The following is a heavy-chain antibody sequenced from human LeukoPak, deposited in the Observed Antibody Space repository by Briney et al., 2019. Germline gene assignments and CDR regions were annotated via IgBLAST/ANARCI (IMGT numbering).Heavy chain of an antibody. V-gene: IGHV3-48*03. D-gene: IGHD3-10*01. Sequence: PGGSLRLSCAASGFTFSSYEMNWVRQAPGKGLEWFSYISSSGSRIYYADSVKGRFTISRDSAKNSLYLQMNSLRAEDTAVYYCARVRGGNEGSGSFFDYWGQGTLVTVSS. CDR1: GFTFSSYE. CDR3: ARVRGGNEGSGSFFDY. J-gene: IGHJ4*02. CDR2: ISSSGSRI.